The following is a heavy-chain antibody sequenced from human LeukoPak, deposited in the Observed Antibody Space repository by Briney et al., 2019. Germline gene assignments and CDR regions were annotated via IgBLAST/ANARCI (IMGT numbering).Heavy chain of an antibody. CDR1: GFTFSSYS. CDR3: ARAPYYYDSSGAPLYYYYYMDV. D-gene: IGHD3-22*01. CDR2: ISSSSTTI. J-gene: IGHJ6*03. Sequence: GGSLRLSCAASGFTFSSYSMNWVRQAPGKGLEWASYISSSSTTIYYADSVKGRFTISRDNAKNSLYLQMNSLRAEDTAVYYCARAPYYYDSSGAPLYYYYYMDVWGKGTTVTVSS. V-gene: IGHV3-48*04.